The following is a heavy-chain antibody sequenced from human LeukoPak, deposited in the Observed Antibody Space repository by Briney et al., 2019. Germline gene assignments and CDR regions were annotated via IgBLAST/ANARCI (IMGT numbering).Heavy chain of an antibody. CDR2: IIPSGGRT. D-gene: IGHD3-22*01. J-gene: IGHJ3*02. CDR1: RSGYTFSSDY. Sequence: ASVKVSCKASRSGYTFSSDYMHWVRQAPGQGLEWMGRIIPSGGRTIYAQKFQGRLTLTRDMSTGTFYTELSSLRSDDTAVYYCARPGHYYDSIDYSDVFDIWGQGTMVTVSS. CDR3: ARPGHYYDSIDYSDVFDI. V-gene: IGHV1-46*01.